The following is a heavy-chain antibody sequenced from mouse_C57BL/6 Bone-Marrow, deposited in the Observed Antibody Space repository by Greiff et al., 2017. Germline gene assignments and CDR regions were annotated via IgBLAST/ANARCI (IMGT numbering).Heavy chain of an antibody. CDR2: IHPNSGST. Sequence: VQLQQPGAELVKPGASVKLSCKASGYTFTSYWMHWVKQRPGQGLEWIGMIHPNSGSTNYNEKFKSKATLTVDKSSSTAYMQLNNLTSEDSAVYYCARYYYDSSYGWYFDVWGTGTTVTVSS. CDR1: GYTFTSYW. V-gene: IGHV1-64*01. J-gene: IGHJ1*03. CDR3: ARYYYDSSYGWYFDV. D-gene: IGHD1-1*01.